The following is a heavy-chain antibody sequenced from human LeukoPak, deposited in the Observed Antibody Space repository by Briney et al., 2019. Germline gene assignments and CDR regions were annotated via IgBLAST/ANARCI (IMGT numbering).Heavy chain of an antibody. CDR1: GYTFTSYD. CDR3: ARHIQAYYYGSGSQYDY. J-gene: IGHJ4*02. Sequence: ASVKVSCKASGYTFTSYDINWVRQATGQGLEWMGWISAYNGNTNYAQKLQGRVTMTTDTSTSTAYMELRSLRSDDTAVYYCARHIQAYYYGSGSQYDYWGQGTLVTVSS. CDR2: ISAYNGNT. V-gene: IGHV1-18*01. D-gene: IGHD3-10*01.